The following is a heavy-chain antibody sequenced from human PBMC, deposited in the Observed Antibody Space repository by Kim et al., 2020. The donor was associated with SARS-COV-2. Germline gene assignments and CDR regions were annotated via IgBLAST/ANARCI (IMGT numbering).Heavy chain of an antibody. CDR3: AKRDDYSNLVYWYFDL. V-gene: IGHV3-23*01. Sequence: GGSLRLSCAASGFTFSNHVMSWVRQPPGKGPEWVAGISGSGANTYYEDSVRGRFTISRDNSKRMVYLQMNSLRADDTALYFCAKRDDYSNLVYWYFDLWGRGTLVTVSS. J-gene: IGHJ2*01. CDR1: GFTFSNHV. D-gene: IGHD4-4*01. CDR2: ISGSGANT.